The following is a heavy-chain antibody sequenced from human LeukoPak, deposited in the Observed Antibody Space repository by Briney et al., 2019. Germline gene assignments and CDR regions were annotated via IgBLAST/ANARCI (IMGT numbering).Heavy chain of an antibody. CDR3: ARATVAGRGAFDI. CDR2: ISSSSSSI. CDR1: GFTLSSYS. D-gene: IGHD6-19*01. Sequence: GGSLRLSCVASGFTLSSYSMNWVRQAPGKGLEWASYISSSSSSIYYADSLKGRFTISRDNANNSLFLQMNSLRAEDTAVYYCARATVAGRGAFDIWGQGTMVTVSS. V-gene: IGHV3-48*04. J-gene: IGHJ3*02.